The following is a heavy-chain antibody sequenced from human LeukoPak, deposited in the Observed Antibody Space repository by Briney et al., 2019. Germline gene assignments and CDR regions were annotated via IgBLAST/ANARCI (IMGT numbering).Heavy chain of an antibody. CDR2: INHSGST. CDR3: ARGLSVVTAIYPQGIFDY. Sequence: SETLSLTCAVYGGSFSGYYWSWIRQPPGKGPEWIGEINHSGSTNYNPSLKSRVTISVDTSKNQFSLKLSSVTAADTAVYYCARGLSVVTAIYPQGIFDYWGQGTLVTVSS. CDR1: GGSFSGYY. D-gene: IGHD2-21*02. V-gene: IGHV4-34*01. J-gene: IGHJ4*02.